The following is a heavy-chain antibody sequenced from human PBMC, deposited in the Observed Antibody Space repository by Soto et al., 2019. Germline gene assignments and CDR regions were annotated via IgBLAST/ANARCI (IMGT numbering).Heavy chain of an antibody. CDR3: ARGHCSGGSCYDYFDY. D-gene: IGHD2-15*01. J-gene: IGHJ4*02. CDR1: GFTFSSYW. CDR2: INSDGSST. V-gene: IGHV3-74*01. Sequence: EVQLVESGGGLVQPGGSLRLSCAASGFTFSSYWMHWVRQAPGKGLVWVSRINSDGSSTSYADSVKGRFTISRDNAKNTQYLQMNSLRAEDTAVYYCARGHCSGGSCYDYFDYWGQGTLVTVSS.